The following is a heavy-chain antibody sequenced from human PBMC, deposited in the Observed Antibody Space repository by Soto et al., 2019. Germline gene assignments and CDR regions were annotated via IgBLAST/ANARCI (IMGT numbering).Heavy chain of an antibody. CDR1: GGSISSGGYY. D-gene: IGHD4-17*01. V-gene: IGHV4-31*03. CDR2: IYYSGST. CDR3: ARVTTRVDYYYGMDV. Sequence: QVQLQESGPGLVKPSQTLSLTCTVSGGSISSGGYYWSWIRQHPGKGLEWIGYIYYSGSTYYNPSLKIRVTISVDTSKNQFSLKLSSVTAADTAVYYCARVTTRVDYYYGMDVWGQGTTVTVSS. J-gene: IGHJ6*02.